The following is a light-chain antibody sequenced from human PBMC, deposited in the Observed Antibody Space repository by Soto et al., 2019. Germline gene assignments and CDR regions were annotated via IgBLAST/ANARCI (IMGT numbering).Light chain of an antibody. CDR3: QLRDNWPXT. J-gene: IGKJ1*01. V-gene: IGKV3-11*01. CDR1: HSIGTY. CDR2: DAS. Sequence: EIVLTQSPSILSLSPGERATLSCRATHSIGTYLAWYQHKPGQAPRLLIYDASNRATGIPARFSGGGSGTDFTLTISSLEPEDFAVYFCQLRDNWPXTFGQGNKV.